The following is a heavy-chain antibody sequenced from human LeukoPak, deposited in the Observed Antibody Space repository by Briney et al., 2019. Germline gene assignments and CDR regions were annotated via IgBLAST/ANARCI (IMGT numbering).Heavy chain of an antibody. D-gene: IGHD1-14*01. V-gene: IGHV3-11*01. J-gene: IGHJ6*02. CDR1: GGSISGSSYY. CDR2: ISSSGSTI. Sequence: LSLTCTVSGGSISGSSYYWGWIRQAPGKGLEWVSYISSSGSTIYYADSVKGRFTISRDNAKNSLYLQMNSLRAEDTAVYYCARDGGNYYYYGMDVWGQGTTVTVSS. CDR3: ARDGGNYYYYGMDV.